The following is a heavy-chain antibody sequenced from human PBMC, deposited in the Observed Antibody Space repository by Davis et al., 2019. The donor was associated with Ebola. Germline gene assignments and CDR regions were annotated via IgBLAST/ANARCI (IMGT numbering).Heavy chain of an antibody. D-gene: IGHD1-26*01. V-gene: IGHV3-30-3*01. CDR2: ISYDGSNR. Sequence: PGGSLRLSCAASGFTFSSYAMSWVRQAPGKGLEWVAVISYDGSNRYYADSVKGRFTISRDNSKNTLYLQMNSLRAEDTAVYYCARDGGGSYAAWLDYWGQGTLVTVSS. CDR3: ARDGGGSYAAWLDY. J-gene: IGHJ4*02. CDR1: GFTFSSYA.